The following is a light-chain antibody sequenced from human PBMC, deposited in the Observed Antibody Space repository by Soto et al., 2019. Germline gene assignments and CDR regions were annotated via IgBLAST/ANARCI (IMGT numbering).Light chain of an antibody. J-gene: IGKJ4*01. CDR3: QQYGNWPT. V-gene: IGKV3-15*01. CDR2: GAS. Sequence: EIVMTQSPATLSVSPGERATLSCRASQSVSSNLAWYQQKPGQAPRLLIYGASSRATGIPVRFSGSGSGTEFTLTISSLQSEDFAVYYCQQYGNWPTFGGGTKVDIK. CDR1: QSVSSN.